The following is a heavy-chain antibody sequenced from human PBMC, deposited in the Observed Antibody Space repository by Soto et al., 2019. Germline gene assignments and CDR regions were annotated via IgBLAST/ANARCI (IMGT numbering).Heavy chain of an antibody. Sequence: QVQVQQWGAGLLKPSETLSLTCAVSGVPFTAFYWTWTRQAPGKGLEWIGEIYYRGKTVYSPSLGSRVTLSVDTSKSQVSLELTSVTAADTAVYYCARGRSFYDSSGYHFDDWGQGSLVAVSS. V-gene: IGHV4-34*01. CDR3: ARGRSFYDSSGYHFDD. J-gene: IGHJ4*02. D-gene: IGHD3-22*01. CDR1: GVPFTAFY. CDR2: IYYRGKT.